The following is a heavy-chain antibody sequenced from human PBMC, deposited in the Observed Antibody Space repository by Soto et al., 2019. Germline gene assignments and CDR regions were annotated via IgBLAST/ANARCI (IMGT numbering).Heavy chain of an antibody. CDR1: GGSISSGGYY. Sequence: SETLSLTCTVSGGSISSGGYYWSWIRQHPGKGLEWIGYIYYSGSTYYNPSLKSRVTISVDTSKNQFSLKLSSVTAADTAVYYCARVVIMTQWRAFDIWGQGTMVTVSS. J-gene: IGHJ3*02. V-gene: IGHV4-31*03. D-gene: IGHD3-3*01. CDR3: ARVVIMTQWRAFDI. CDR2: IYYSGST.